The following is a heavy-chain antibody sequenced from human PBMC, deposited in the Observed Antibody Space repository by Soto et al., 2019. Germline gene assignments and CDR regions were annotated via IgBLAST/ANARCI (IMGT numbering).Heavy chain of an antibody. CDR1: GGSFTGFY. D-gene: IGHD3-10*01. Sequence: PSETLSLTCAVHGGSFTGFYWGWIRQPPGKGLEWIGCIYYSGSTYYNPSLKSRVTISVDTSKNQFSLKLSSVTAADTAVYYCAREVYYGSGSYDRWGQGTLVTVPQ. J-gene: IGHJ4*02. V-gene: IGHV4-34*01. CDR3: AREVYYGSGSYDR. CDR2: IYYSGST.